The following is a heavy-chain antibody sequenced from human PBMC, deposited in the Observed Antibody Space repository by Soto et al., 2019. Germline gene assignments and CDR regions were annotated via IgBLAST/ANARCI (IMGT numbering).Heavy chain of an antibody. V-gene: IGHV3-23*01. Sequence: EVQLSESGGGLVQPGGSLRLSCAASGFTFSYYTMSWVRQAPGKGLEWVSGISGSGDTIYYADSVKGPFTISRDNFKNTLYLQMKSLRADDSAVYYCADPVLAATHYDYYDMDVWGQGTTVTVSS. J-gene: IGHJ6*02. CDR1: GFTFSYYT. CDR2: ISGSGDTI. D-gene: IGHD2-2*01. CDR3: ADPVLAATHYDYYDMDV.